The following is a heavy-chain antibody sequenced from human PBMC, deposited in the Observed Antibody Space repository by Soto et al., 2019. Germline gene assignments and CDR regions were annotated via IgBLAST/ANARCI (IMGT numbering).Heavy chain of an antibody. Sequence: GGSLRLSCAASGFTFSSYGMHWVRQAPGKGLEWVAVIWYDGSNKYYADSVKGRFTISRDNSKNTLYLQMNSLRAEDTAVYYCARQPGIAVAGPRGYYYGMDVWGQGTTVTVSS. CDR1: GFTFSSYG. CDR2: IWYDGSNK. J-gene: IGHJ6*02. V-gene: IGHV3-33*01. CDR3: ARQPGIAVAGPRGYYYGMDV. D-gene: IGHD6-19*01.